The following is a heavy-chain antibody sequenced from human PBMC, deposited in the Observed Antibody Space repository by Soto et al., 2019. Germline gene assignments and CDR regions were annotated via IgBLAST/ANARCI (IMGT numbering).Heavy chain of an antibody. CDR2: IIPIFGTA. CDR1: GGTFSSYA. CDR3: ARMSGYSRPPYDAFDI. J-gene: IGHJ3*02. Sequence: GASVKVSCKASGGTFSSYAISWVRQAPGEGLEWMGGIIPIFGTANYAQKFQGRVTITADESTSTAYMELSSLRSEDTAVYYRARMSGYSRPPYDAFDIWGQGTMVTVSS. V-gene: IGHV1-69*13. D-gene: IGHD3-9*01.